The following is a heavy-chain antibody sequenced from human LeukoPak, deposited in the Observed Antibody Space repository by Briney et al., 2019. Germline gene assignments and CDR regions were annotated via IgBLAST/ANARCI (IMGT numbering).Heavy chain of an antibody. CDR2: IIPIFGTA. CDR3: ARMVSGYDFFDWFDP. V-gene: IGHV1-69*13. D-gene: IGHD5-12*01. CDR1: GGTFSSYA. Sequence: SVKVSCKASGGTFSSYAISWARQAPGQGLEWMGGIIPIFGTANYAQKFQGRVTITADESTSTAYMELSSLRFEDTAVYYCARMVSGYDFFDWFDPWGQGTLVTVSS. J-gene: IGHJ5*02.